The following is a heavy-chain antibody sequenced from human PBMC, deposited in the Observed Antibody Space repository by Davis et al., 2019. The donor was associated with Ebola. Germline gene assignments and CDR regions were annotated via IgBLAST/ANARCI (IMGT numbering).Heavy chain of an antibody. J-gene: IGHJ3*02. V-gene: IGHV3-49*04. CDR3: ASLYTVVNAFDI. Sequence: PGGSLRLSCTASGFTFGDYAMSWVRQAPGKGLEWVGFIRSKAYGGTTEYAASVKGRFTISRDDSKSIAYLQMNSLRAEDTAVYYCASLYTVVNAFDIWGQGTMVTVSS. CDR2: IRSKAYGGTT. D-gene: IGHD2-21*01. CDR1: GFTFGDYA.